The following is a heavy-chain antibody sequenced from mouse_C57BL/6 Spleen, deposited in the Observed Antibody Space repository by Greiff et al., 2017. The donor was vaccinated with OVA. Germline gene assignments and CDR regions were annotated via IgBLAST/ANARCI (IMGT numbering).Heavy chain of an antibody. V-gene: IGHV1-26*01. J-gene: IGHJ3*01. CDR3: AYGYDAY. D-gene: IGHD2-2*01. CDR1: GYTFTDYY. Sequence: EVQLQQSGPELVKPGASVKISCKASGYTFTDYYMNWVKQSHGKSLEWIGDINPNNGGTSYNQKFKGKATLTVDKSSSTAYMELRSLTSEDSAVYYCAYGYDAYWGQGTLVTVSA. CDR2: INPNNGGT.